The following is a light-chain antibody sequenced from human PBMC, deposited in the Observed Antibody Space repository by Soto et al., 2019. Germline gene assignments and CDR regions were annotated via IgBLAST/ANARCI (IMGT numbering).Light chain of an antibody. J-gene: IGKJ4*01. CDR2: EAS. Sequence: DSQMTQSPSTLSASVGDRVTITCRAFQSIGTWLAWYQQKPGRAPKVLIQEASNLESGVPSRFSGSGSGTEFTLTISSLQHDAFATYYCQQYSADFGGGNRVEIK. CDR3: QQYSAD. CDR1: QSIGTW. V-gene: IGKV1-5*01.